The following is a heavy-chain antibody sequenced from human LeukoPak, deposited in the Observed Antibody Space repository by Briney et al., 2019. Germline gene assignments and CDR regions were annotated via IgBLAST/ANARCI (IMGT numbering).Heavy chain of an antibody. CDR3: ARQPRYYYDSSGYYYLFDY. CDR1: GYSFTSYW. J-gene: IGHJ4*02. V-gene: IGHV5-10-1*01. Sequence: HGESLKISCKGSGYSFTSYWISWVRQMPEKGLEWMGRIDPSDSYNNYSPSFQGHVTISADKSISTAYLQWSRLKASDTAMYYCARQPRYYYDSSGYYYLFDYWGQGTLVTVSS. D-gene: IGHD3-22*01. CDR2: IDPSDSYN.